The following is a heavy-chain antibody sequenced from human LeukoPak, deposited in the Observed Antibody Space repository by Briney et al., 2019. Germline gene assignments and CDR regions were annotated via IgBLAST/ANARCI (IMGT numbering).Heavy chain of an antibody. CDR2: IIPIFGTA. J-gene: IGHJ5*02. Sequence: SVKVSCKASGGTFSSYAISWVRQAPGQGLEWMGGIIPIFGTANYAQKFQGRVTITADESTSTAYMELSSLRSEDTAVYYCARVPVTGDHWFDPWGQGTLVAVSS. D-gene: IGHD7-27*01. CDR3: ARVPVTGDHWFDP. V-gene: IGHV1-69*13. CDR1: GGTFSSYA.